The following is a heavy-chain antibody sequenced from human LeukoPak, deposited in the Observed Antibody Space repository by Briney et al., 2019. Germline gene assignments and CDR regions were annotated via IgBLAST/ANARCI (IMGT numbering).Heavy chain of an antibody. D-gene: IGHD5-18*01. CDR1: GFTFSNYA. CDR2: ISGSGAST. Sequence: GGSLRLSCAASGFTFSNYAMSRVRQAPGKGLEWVSGISGSGASTYYTASVKGRFTISRDNSKNTLYLQMNSLRAEDTAVYYCANIRYNSGLDYWGQGTLVTVSS. J-gene: IGHJ4*02. CDR3: ANIRYNSGLDY. V-gene: IGHV3-23*01.